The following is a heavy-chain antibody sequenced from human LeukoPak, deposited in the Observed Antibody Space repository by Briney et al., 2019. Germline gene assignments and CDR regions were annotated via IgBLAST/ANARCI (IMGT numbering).Heavy chain of an antibody. CDR3: AIHGGSYFYY. D-gene: IGHD1-26*01. V-gene: IGHV4-59*08. CDR1: GGSISSYY. J-gene: IGHJ4*02. CDR2: IYYSGTT. Sequence: SETLSLTCTVSGGSISSYYWSWIRQAPGKGLEWIGYIYYSGTTKYNPSLMGRVSISVDTSKNQFSLRLSSVAAAGTAVYYCAIHGGSYFYYWGQGTLVTVSS.